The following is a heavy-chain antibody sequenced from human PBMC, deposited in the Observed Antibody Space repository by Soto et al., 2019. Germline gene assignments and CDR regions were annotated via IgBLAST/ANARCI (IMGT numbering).Heavy chain of an antibody. D-gene: IGHD4-17*01. CDR3: AKGAAAVTTPLVY. V-gene: IGHV3-30*18. CDR1: GFTFSSYG. Sequence: GGSLRLSCAASGFTFSSYGMHWVRQAPGKGLEWVAVISYDGSNRYYADSVKGRFTISRDNSKNTLYLQMNSLRAEDTAVYYCAKGAAAVTTPLVYWGQGTLVTVSS. CDR2: ISYDGSNR. J-gene: IGHJ4*02.